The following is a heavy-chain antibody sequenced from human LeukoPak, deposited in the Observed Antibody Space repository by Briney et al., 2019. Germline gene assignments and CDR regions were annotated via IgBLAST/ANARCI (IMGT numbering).Heavy chain of an antibody. D-gene: IGHD2-2*02. CDR1: GYSISSGYY. CDR3: ARGFYRPLLYAY. Sequence: PSETLSLTCTVSGYSISSGYYWGWIRQPPGKGLEWIGSIYHSGSTYYNPSLKSRVTISVDTSKNQFSLKLSSVTAADTAVYYCARGFYRPLLYAYWGQGTLVTVSS. V-gene: IGHV4-38-2*02. CDR2: IYHSGST. J-gene: IGHJ4*02.